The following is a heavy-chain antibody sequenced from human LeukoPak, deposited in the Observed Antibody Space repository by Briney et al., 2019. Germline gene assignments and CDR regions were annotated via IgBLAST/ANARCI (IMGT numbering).Heavy chain of an antibody. D-gene: IGHD3-22*01. CDR3: AKYLYDSSSYDAFDI. CDR2: ISYDGSKK. J-gene: IGHJ3*02. Sequence: PGGSLRLSCAASGSTFSNYGIHWVRLAPGKGLEWVALISYDGSKKYYADSVKGRFTISRDNSKNTLYLEMSSLRAEDTAVYYCAKYLYDSSSYDAFDIWGRGTMVTVSP. V-gene: IGHV3-30*18. CDR1: GSTFSNYG.